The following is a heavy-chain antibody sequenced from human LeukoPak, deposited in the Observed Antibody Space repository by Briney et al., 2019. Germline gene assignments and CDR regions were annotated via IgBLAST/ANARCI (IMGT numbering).Heavy chain of an antibody. J-gene: IGHJ6*03. CDR3: ARDSEQPYYYMDV. V-gene: IGHV4-61*02. Sequence: NPSETLSLTCTVSGGSISSGSYYWSWIRQPAGKRLEWIGRIYTTGSTNYNPSLKSRVTISVDTSKNQFSLKLSSVTAADTAVYYCARDSEQPYYYMDVWGKGTTVTVSS. CDR1: GGSISSGSYY. CDR2: IYTTGST. D-gene: IGHD1-14*01.